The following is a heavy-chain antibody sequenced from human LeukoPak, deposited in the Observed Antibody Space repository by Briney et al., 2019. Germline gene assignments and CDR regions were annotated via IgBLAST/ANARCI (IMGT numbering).Heavy chain of an antibody. J-gene: IGHJ4*02. CDR2: IDPSDSST. V-gene: IGHV5-10-1*01. Sequence: GESLRISFKGSGYHFGTYWISWVRQMPGKGLEWMGKIDPSDSSTNYSPSFEGHVTISADKSTSTAYLQWSSLKASDTAMYCCGRLSDYWGQGTLVTVSS. CDR1: GYHFGTYW. CDR3: GRLSDY.